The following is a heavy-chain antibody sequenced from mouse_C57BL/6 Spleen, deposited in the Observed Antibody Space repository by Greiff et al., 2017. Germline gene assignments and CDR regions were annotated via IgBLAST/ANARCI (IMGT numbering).Heavy chain of an antibody. J-gene: IGHJ2*01. V-gene: IGHV1-64*01. CDR3: ARDDYDDDGDY. Sequence: QVQLQQPGAELVKPGASVKLSCKASGYTFTSYWMHWVKQRPGQGLEWIGMIHPNSGSTNYNEKFKSKATLTVDKSSSTAYMQLSSLTSEDSAVYYCARDDYDDDGDYWGQGTTLTVSS. CDR1: GYTFTSYW. CDR2: IHPNSGST. D-gene: IGHD2-4*01.